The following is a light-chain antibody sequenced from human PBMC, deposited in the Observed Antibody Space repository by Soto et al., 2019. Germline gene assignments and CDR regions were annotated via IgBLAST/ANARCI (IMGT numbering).Light chain of an antibody. Sequence: DIQMTQSPSILSGSVGASVTITCRASQTISSWLAWYQQKPGKAHKLLIYKAYTLKSGVQSRFSGSGSGTDFTLTIRSLQPDDFATYYCKHYNRSSGAFGQGTKVDIK. J-gene: IGKJ1*01. CDR2: KAY. V-gene: IGKV1-5*03. CDR1: QTISSW. CDR3: KHYNRSSGA.